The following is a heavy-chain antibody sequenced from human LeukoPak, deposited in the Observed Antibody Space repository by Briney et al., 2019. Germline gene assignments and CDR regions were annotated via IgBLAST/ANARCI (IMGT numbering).Heavy chain of an antibody. Sequence: SETLSLTCAVYGGSFSGYYWSWIRQPPGKGLEWIGEINHSGSTNYNPSLKSRVTISVDTSKNQFSLRLSSVTAADTAVYYCARHVGSNSSWYRSFDYWGQGTLVTVSS. D-gene: IGHD6-13*01. V-gene: IGHV4-34*01. CDR2: INHSGST. CDR1: GGSFSGYY. J-gene: IGHJ4*02. CDR3: ARHVGSNSSWYRSFDY.